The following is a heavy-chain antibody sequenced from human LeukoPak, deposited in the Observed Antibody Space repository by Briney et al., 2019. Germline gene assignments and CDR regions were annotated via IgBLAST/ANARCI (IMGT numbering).Heavy chain of an antibody. J-gene: IGHJ4*02. CDR1: GGSFSGYY. Sequence: SETLSPTCAVYGGSFSGYYWSWIRQPPGKGLEWIGEINHSGSTNYNPSLKSRVTISVDTSKNQFSLKLSSVTAADTAMYYCARDVYEQWLPGAFDYWGQGTLVTVSS. CDR2: INHSGST. CDR3: ARDVYEQWLPGAFDY. V-gene: IGHV4-34*01. D-gene: IGHD6-19*01.